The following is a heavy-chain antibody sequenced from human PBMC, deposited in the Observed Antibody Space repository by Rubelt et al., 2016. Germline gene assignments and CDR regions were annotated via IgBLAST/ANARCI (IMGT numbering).Heavy chain of an antibody. Sequence: LVESGGGLVQPGGSLRLSCAASGFTFSSYAMHWVRQAPGKGLEWVAVISYDGSNKYYADSVKGRFTISRDNSKNTLYLQMNSLRAEDTAVYYCARGNYGMDVWGQGTTVTVSS. CDR1: GFTFSSYA. CDR2: ISYDGSNK. V-gene: IGHV3-30*04. J-gene: IGHJ6*02. CDR3: ARGNYGMDV.